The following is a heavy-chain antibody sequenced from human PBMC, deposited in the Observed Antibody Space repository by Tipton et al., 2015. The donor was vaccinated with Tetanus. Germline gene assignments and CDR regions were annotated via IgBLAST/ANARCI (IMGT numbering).Heavy chain of an antibody. CDR3: ARDGWGLTNWFDP. D-gene: IGHD7-27*01. Sequence: TLSLTCTVSGGSINPYYWSWIRQPPGKGLEWIGNVYSSGSTYYNPSLKGRVTISVDTSTTQFSLRLNSVTAAGTAIYYCARDGWGLTNWFDPWGQGTLVTVSS. CDR1: GGSINPYY. CDR2: VYSSGST. J-gene: IGHJ5*02. V-gene: IGHV4-59*01.